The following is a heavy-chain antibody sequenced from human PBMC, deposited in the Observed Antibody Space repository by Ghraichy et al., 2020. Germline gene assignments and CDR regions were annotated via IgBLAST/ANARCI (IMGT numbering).Heavy chain of an antibody. D-gene: IGHD3-10*01. V-gene: IGHV3-23*01. Sequence: GALNISCAASGFTFNTYAMSWVRQAPGKGLEWVSAISGSGGSTYYADSVKGRFTISRDNSKNTLYLHMNSLRAEDTAVYYCAKAGTSYYYGMDVWGQGTTVTVSS. CDR1: GFTFNTYA. CDR3: AKAGTSYYYGMDV. CDR2: ISGSGGST. J-gene: IGHJ6*02.